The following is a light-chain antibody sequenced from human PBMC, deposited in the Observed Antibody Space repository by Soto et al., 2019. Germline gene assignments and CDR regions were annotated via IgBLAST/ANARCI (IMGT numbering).Light chain of an antibody. CDR3: GTWDTSLNVSYV. CDR1: SSTIGTNY. CDR2: DNN. V-gene: IGLV1-51*01. Sequence: QSVLTQPPSVSVAPGEKVTISCSGSSSTIGTNYVSWYQHLPGTAPKLLIYDNNKRPSGIPDRFSGFKSGTSATLAITGLQTGDEADYYCGTWDTSLNVSYVFGTGTKLTVL. J-gene: IGLJ1*01.